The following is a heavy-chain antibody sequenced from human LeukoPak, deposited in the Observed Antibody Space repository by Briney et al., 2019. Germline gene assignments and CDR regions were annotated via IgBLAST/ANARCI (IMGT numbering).Heavy chain of an antibody. Sequence: PSETLSLTCAVSGGSISSSNWWSWVRQPPGKGLEWIGEIHHSGSTNYNPSLKSRVTISVDKSKNQFSLKLSSVTAADTAVYYCARTMAYGSGSYSYDYWGQGTLVTVSS. D-gene: IGHD3-10*01. J-gene: IGHJ4*02. CDR2: IHHSGST. CDR1: GGSISSSNW. V-gene: IGHV4-4*02. CDR3: ARTMAYGSGSYSYDY.